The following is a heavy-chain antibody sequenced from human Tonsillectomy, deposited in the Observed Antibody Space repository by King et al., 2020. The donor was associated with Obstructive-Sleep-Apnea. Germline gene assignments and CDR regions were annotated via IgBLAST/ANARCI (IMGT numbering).Heavy chain of an antibody. CDR1: GGSISSYY. V-gene: IGHV4-59*01. CDR3: ARINYYYGMDV. Sequence: VQLQESGPGLVKPSETLSLTCTVSGGSISSYYWSWIRQPPGKGLYWIGYIYYGGSTNYNPSLKSRVTISVDTSKIQFSLKLSSVTAADTAVYYCARINYYYGMDVWGQGTTVTVSS. J-gene: IGHJ6*02. CDR2: IYYGGST.